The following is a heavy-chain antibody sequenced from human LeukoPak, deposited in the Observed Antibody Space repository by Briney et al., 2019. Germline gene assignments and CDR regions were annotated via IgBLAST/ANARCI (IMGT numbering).Heavy chain of an antibody. CDR3: ARAAVEMATIDFDY. V-gene: IGHV3-7*01. CDR1: GFTFSSYW. CDR2: IKQDGSEK. Sequence: GGSLRLSCAASGFTFSSYWMSWVRQAPGKGLEWVANIKQDGSEKYYVDSVKGRFTISRDNAKNPLYLQMNSLRAEDTAVYYCARAAVEMATIDFDYWGQGTLVTVSS. J-gene: IGHJ4*02. D-gene: IGHD5-24*01.